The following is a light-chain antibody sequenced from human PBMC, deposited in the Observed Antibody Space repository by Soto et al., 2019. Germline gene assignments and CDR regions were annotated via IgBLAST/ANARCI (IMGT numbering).Light chain of an antibody. V-gene: IGLV3-21*04. J-gene: IGLJ2*01. CDR1: NIGSES. CDR2: YDS. Sequence: SYELTQPPSVSVAPGKTATITCGGNNIGSESVHWYQQRPGQAPVLVIYYDSDRPSGIPERFSGSNSGNTATLTISRVEAGDEADYYCQVWDTNVVFCGGTKLTVL. CDR3: QVWDTNVV.